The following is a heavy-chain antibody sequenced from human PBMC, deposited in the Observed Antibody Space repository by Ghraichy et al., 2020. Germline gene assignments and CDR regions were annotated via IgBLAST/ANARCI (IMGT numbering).Heavy chain of an antibody. D-gene: IGHD2-15*01. J-gene: IGHJ4*02. CDR3: ARDLSRAGGWIDF. Sequence: LSLTCAASGFTFSRYWMSWVRQAPGKGLEWVANVKPDESEKYYGGSVKGRFTIFRDNAKNSLYLQMNSLGAGDTALYYCARDLSRAGGWIDFWGQGTLVTVSS. V-gene: IGHV3-7*03. CDR2: VKPDESEK. CDR1: GFTFSRYW.